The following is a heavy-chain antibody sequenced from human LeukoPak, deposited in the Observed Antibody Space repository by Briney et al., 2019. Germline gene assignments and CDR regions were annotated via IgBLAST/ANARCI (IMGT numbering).Heavy chain of an antibody. D-gene: IGHD3-9*01. V-gene: IGHV3-23*01. J-gene: IGHJ5*02. CDR3: AKDQYFDWLNWFDP. CDR1: GFTFSSFA. CDR2: ISGSGGTT. Sequence: GGSLRLSCAASGFTFSSFAMSWVRRAPGKGLEWVSAISGSGGTTYYADSVKGRFTISRDNSKNTLYLQMNSLRAEDTAVYYCAKDQYFDWLNWFDPWGQGTLVTVSS.